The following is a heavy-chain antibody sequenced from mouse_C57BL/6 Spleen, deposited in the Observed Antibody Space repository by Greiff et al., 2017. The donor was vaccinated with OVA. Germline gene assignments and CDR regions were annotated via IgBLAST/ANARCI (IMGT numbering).Heavy chain of an antibody. Sequence: EVQVVESEGGLVQPGSSMKLSCTASGFTFSDYYMAWVRQVPEKGLEWVANINYDGSSTYYLDSLKSRFIISRDNAKNILYLQMSSLKSEDTATYYCAREYYYGSSYGAMDYWGQGTSVTVSS. CDR1: GFTFSDYY. J-gene: IGHJ4*01. CDR3: AREYYYGSSYGAMDY. D-gene: IGHD1-1*01. CDR2: INYDGSST. V-gene: IGHV5-16*01.